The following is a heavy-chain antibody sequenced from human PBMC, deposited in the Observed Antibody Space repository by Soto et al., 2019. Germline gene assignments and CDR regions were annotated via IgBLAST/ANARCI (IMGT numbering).Heavy chain of an antibody. CDR3: ARAGIVATSPYNWFDP. D-gene: IGHD5-12*01. CDR2: INHSGST. Sequence: SETLSLTCAVYGGSFSGYYWSWIRQPPGKGLEWIGEINHSGSTNYNPSLKSRVTISVDTSKNQFSLKLSSVTAADTAVYYCARAGIVATSPYNWFDPWGQGTLVTVSS. CDR1: GGSFSGYY. V-gene: IGHV4-34*01. J-gene: IGHJ5*02.